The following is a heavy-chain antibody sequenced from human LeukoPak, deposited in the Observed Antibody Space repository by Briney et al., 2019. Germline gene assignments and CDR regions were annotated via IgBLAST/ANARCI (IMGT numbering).Heavy chain of an antibody. J-gene: IGHJ4*02. CDR2: ISSSSSTI. CDR3: AKGIPRVYSSWYDY. Sequence: GGSLRLSCAASGFTFSSYSMNWVRQAPGKGLEWVSYISSSSSTIYYADSVKGRFTISRDNAKNSLYLQMNSLRAEDTAVYYCAKGIPRVYSSWYDYWGQGTLVTVSS. D-gene: IGHD6-13*01. CDR1: GFTFSSYS. V-gene: IGHV3-48*01.